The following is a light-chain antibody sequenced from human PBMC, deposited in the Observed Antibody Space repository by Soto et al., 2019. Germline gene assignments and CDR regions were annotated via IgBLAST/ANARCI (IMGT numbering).Light chain of an antibody. Sequence: DIQMTQSPSSLSASVGDRVTITCRASQDIRNYLAWYQQKPGKVPKLLIYAASTLQSGVPSRFSGSGSGTDFTLTISSLQPEDVASYYCQKYNSAPLITFGQGTRLEIE. CDR3: QKYNSAPLIT. J-gene: IGKJ5*01. CDR2: AAS. CDR1: QDIRNY. V-gene: IGKV1-27*01.